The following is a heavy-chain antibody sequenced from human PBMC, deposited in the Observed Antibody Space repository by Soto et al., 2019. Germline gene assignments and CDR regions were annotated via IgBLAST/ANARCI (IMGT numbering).Heavy chain of an antibody. D-gene: IGHD3-22*01. Sequence: QVQLVESGGGVVQPGRSLRLSCAASGFTFSSYGMHWVRQAPGKGLEWVAVISYDGSNKHYADSVKGRFTISRDNSKNTLYLQMNSLRAEDTAVYYCAKAFDSSGYYHFDYWGQGTLVTVSS. CDR3: AKAFDSSGYYHFDY. CDR2: ISYDGSNK. CDR1: GFTFSSYG. V-gene: IGHV3-30*18. J-gene: IGHJ4*02.